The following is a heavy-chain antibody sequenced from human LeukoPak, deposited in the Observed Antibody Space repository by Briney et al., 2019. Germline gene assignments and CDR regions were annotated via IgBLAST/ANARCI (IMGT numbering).Heavy chain of an antibody. CDR3: ARDFGSGSNDY. CDR1: GYTFTSYD. D-gene: IGHD1-26*01. J-gene: IGHJ4*02. CDR2: MNPNSGNT. Sequence: ASVKVSCKASGYTFTSYDINWVRQATGQGLEWMGWMNPNSGNTGYAQKFQGRVTFISNTSATTAFMELSSLRSEDAAVYYCARDFGSGSNDYWGQGTLVTVSS. V-gene: IGHV1-8*01.